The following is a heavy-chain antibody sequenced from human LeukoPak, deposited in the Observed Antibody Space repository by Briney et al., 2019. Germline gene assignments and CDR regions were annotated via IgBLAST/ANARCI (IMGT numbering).Heavy chain of an antibody. J-gene: IGHJ4*02. CDR1: GYTFTGYY. CDR3: ARGYCSSTGCSYFGS. V-gene: IGHV1-2*02. CDR2: INPNSGGT. D-gene: IGHD2-2*01. Sequence: GASVKVSCKASGYTFTGYYMHWVRQAPGQGLEWMGWINPNSGGTNYAQKFQGRVTMTRDTSISTAYMELSRLRSDDTAVYYCARGYCSSTGCSYFGSWGQGTLVTVSS.